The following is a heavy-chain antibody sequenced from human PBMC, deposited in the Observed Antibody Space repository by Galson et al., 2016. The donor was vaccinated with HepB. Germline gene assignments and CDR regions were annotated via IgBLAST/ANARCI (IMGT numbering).Heavy chain of an antibody. CDR1: GFTFSNAW. CDR2: IKSKSEGETT. Sequence: SLRLSCAASGFTFSNAWMNWVRQAPGKGLEWVGRIKSKSEGETTDYAAPVKGRFTISRDDSKNTVYLQMNSLKTEDTAVYYCYFEGLWGQGTLVTVSP. J-gene: IGHJ4*02. CDR3: YFEGL. V-gene: IGHV3-15*07. D-gene: IGHD2/OR15-2a*01.